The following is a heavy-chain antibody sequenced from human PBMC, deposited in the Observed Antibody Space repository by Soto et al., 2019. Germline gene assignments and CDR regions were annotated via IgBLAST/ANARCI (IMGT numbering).Heavy chain of an antibody. Sequence: GESLKISCQCSGYTFSNFWIAWVRQLPGKGLEWMGIIYPGDYETRYSPSFHGKVTISADRSIGTAYLQWSSLEASDSAFYFCARSPRSSPYFDYWGQRARVTVSS. J-gene: IGHJ4*02. CDR2: IYPGDYET. V-gene: IGHV5-51*01. D-gene: IGHD6-13*01. CDR1: GYTFSNFW. CDR3: ARSPRSSPYFDY.